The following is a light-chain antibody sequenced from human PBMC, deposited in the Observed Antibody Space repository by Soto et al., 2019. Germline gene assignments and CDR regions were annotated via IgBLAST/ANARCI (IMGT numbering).Light chain of an antibody. CDR3: QQYNNWPPYT. CDR2: GAS. V-gene: IGKV3-15*01. CDR1: QSVSTN. J-gene: IGKJ2*01. Sequence: MVMTQSPATLSVSPGERATLSCRASQSVSTNLAWYQQKPGQAPRLLIYGASTRATGIPARFSGSGSGTAFTLIISSLQSEDFAIYYCQQYNNWPPYTFGQGTKLEIK.